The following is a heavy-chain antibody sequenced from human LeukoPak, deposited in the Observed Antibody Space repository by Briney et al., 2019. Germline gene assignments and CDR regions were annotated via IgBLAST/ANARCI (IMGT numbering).Heavy chain of an antibody. D-gene: IGHD6-19*01. CDR3: ARMYTDGWYEY. CDR2: IHYTGAT. V-gene: IGHV4-39*01. CDR1: GGSVNNNLYF. J-gene: IGHJ4*02. Sequence: SETLSLTCSVSGGSVNNNLYFWAWIRQPPGKGLKWVGSIHYTGATYYSPSLKGRVTISIDTSKNQFSLRLTSLTATDTAVYYCARMYTDGWYEYWGQGILVTVSS.